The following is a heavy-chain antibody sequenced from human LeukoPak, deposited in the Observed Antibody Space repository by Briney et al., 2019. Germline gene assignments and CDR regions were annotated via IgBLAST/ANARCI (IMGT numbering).Heavy chain of an antibody. CDR2: FTSDGNSM. V-gene: IGHV3-74*01. Sequence: GGSLRLSCAASGFTLSSYTMYWVRQAPGRGLVWVARFTSDGNSMTYADFVKGRFTVSRDIAKNTLYLQMNSLRAEDTAVYYCARLPVDWGQGTLVTVSS. D-gene: IGHD2-2*01. CDR3: ARLPVD. J-gene: IGHJ4*02. CDR1: GFTLSSYT.